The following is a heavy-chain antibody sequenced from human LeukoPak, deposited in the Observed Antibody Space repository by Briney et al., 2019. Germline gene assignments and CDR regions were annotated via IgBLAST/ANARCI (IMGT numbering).Heavy chain of an antibody. CDR2: INPNSGGT. CDR3: ASEIYCTNGVCYLKDAFDI. D-gene: IGHD2-8*01. V-gene: IGHV1-2*02. CDR1: GYTFTDYY. Sequence: ASVKVSCKASGYTFTDYYMHWVRQAPGQGLEWMGWINPNSGGTNYAQKFQGRVTMTRDTSINTAYMELSRLRSDDTAVYFCASEIYCTNGVCYLKDAFDIWGQGTMVTVSS. J-gene: IGHJ3*02.